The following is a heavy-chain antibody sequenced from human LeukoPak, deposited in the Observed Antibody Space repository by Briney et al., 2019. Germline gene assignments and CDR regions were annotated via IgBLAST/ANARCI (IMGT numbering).Heavy chain of an antibody. CDR1: GASISRYY. V-gene: IGHV4-59*08. Sequence: PSETLSLTCTVSGASISRYYWSWIRQPPGKGLEWIGYFHNSGNTNYNPSLSSRITMSVDTSRNQFSLKLNSVTAADTAVYYCARGGDDYSLFFDFWGQGTVVAVSS. D-gene: IGHD4-11*01. CDR3: ARGGDDYSLFFDF. CDR2: FHNSGNT. J-gene: IGHJ4*02.